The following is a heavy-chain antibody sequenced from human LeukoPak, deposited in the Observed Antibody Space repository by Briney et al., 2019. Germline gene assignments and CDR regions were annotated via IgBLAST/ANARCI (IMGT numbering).Heavy chain of an antibody. D-gene: IGHD4-23*01. V-gene: IGHV4-59*11. CDR1: GGSISSHY. CDR3: AKEGNDYGANSIDY. Sequence: SETLSLTCTVSGGSISSHYWAWLRQPPGKGLEWIGWMFFTGDTNYYPSLTSGGTISVDHSKNQFSLKLTSVTAADTAVYYCAKEGNDYGANSIDYWGQGTLVTVSS. CDR2: MFFTGDT. J-gene: IGHJ4*02.